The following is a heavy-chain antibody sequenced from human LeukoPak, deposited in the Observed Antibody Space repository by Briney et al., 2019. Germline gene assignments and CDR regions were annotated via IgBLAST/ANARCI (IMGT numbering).Heavy chain of an antibody. D-gene: IGHD2-2*02. J-gene: IGHJ6*02. CDR2: INTSGST. CDR1: GGSISSDY. CDR3: ATAPILRGEGGEHYKYGMDV. Sequence: PSETLSLTCTVSGGSISSDYWTWIRQPAGKGLEWIGRINTSGSTSYNPSLKSRVTISADTFKNHFSLKLTSVTAADTAVYYCATAPILRGEGGEHYKYGMDVWGQGTTVIVSS. V-gene: IGHV4-4*07.